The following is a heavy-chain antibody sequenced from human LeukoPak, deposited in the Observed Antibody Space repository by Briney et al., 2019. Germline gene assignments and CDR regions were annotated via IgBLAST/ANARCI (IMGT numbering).Heavy chain of an antibody. CDR3: ARDGRQTYYYGMDV. CDR2: IYYSGST. V-gene: IGHV4-59*06. Sequence: PSETLSLTCTVSGGSISSYYWSWIRQHPGKGLEWIGYIYYSGSTYYNPSLKSRVTISVDTSKNQFSLKLSSVTAADTAVYYCARDGRQTYYYGMDVWGQGTTVTVSS. J-gene: IGHJ6*02. CDR1: GGSISSYY. D-gene: IGHD5-24*01.